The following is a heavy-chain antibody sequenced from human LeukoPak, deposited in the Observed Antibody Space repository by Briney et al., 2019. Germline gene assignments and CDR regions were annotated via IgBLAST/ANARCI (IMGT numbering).Heavy chain of an antibody. CDR2: ISYDGSNK. CDR3: AKSPRANRAARSSPLTKTFDY. CDR1: GFTFSNYA. D-gene: IGHD6-6*01. J-gene: IGHJ4*02. V-gene: IGHV3-30-3*02. Sequence: PGRSLRLSCAASGFTFSNYAMHWVRQAPGKGLEWVAVISYDGSNKYYADSVKGRFTISRDNSKNTLYLQMNSLRAEDTAVYYCAKSPRANRAARSSPLTKTFDYWGQGTLVTVSS.